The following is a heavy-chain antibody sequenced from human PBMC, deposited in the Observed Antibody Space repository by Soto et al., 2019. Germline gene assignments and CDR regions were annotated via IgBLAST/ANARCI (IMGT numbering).Heavy chain of an antibody. CDR1: GGTFSTSL. D-gene: IGHD3-16*01. CDR2: IIPICGTP. CDR3: ARWFMDSYDLSCYGDS. V-gene: IGHV1-69*01. Sequence: QVQLVQSGAEVKKPGSSVKVSCTASGGTFSTSLISWVRQAPGQGLEWMGGIIPICGTPNYAQMFQGRVTITADESSSTVYMEMNGLRSVYTGMCVCARWFMDSYDLSCYGDSWGQGSEVTASS. J-gene: IGHJ4*02.